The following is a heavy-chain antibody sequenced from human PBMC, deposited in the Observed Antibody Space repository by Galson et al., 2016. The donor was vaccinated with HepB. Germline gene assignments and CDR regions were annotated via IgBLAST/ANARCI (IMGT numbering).Heavy chain of an antibody. CDR2: IYYSENT. J-gene: IGHJ6*03. CDR1: GASLSSSDYY. Sequence: ETLSLTCIASGASLSSSDYYWGWIRQPPGRGLEWIGSIYYSENTYYNPSLQSRVTISVDTSTNQFSLRLNSVTAADTGVYYCATGIVVVGKMYYYYMDVWGTGTTVTVSS. V-gene: IGHV4-39*01. D-gene: IGHD3-22*01. CDR3: ATGIVVVGKMYYYYMDV.